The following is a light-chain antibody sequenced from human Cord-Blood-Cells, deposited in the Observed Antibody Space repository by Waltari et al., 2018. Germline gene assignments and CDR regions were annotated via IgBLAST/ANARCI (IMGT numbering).Light chain of an antibody. CDR2: RNN. J-gene: IGLJ2*01. V-gene: IGLV1-47*01. CDR1: SSNIGSNY. CDR3: AAWDDSLSGPL. Sequence: QSVLTQPPSASGTPGQRVTISCSGSSSNIGSNYVYWYQQLPGPAPKLLSYRNNQRPSGVPDRFSGSKSGTSASLAISGLRSEDEADYYCAAWDDSLSGPLFGGGTKLTVL.